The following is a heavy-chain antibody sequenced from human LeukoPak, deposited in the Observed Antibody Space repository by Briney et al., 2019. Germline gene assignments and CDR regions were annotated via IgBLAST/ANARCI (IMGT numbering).Heavy chain of an antibody. CDR2: IYTSGST. V-gene: IGHV4-4*07. CDR1: GGSISNYY. J-gene: IGHJ4*02. D-gene: IGHD3-22*01. Sequence: SETLSLTCTVSGGSISNYYWSWIRQSAGKGLEWIGRIYTSGSTNYNPSLKSRVSVSVDTSKNQFSLRLRSVTAADTAVYYCAREPGYYYDTSGYTFDYWGQGILVTVSS. CDR3: AREPGYYYDTSGYTFDY.